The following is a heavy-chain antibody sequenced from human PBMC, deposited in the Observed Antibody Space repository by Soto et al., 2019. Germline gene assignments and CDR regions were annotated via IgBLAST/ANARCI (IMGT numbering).Heavy chain of an antibody. Sequence: GGSLRLSCAASRFTFSNYGMHWVRQAPGKGLEWVAVIWSDGSKKYYADSVKGRFTIPREKSKNTLYLQMSSLRAEDTAVYDCARDRLDWSTTSCDIPFGYWGQGTLVTDSS. CDR1: RFTFSNYG. D-gene: IGHD2-2*02. CDR3: ARDRLDWSTTSCDIPFGY. CDR2: IWSDGSKK. V-gene: IGHV3-33*01. J-gene: IGHJ4*02.